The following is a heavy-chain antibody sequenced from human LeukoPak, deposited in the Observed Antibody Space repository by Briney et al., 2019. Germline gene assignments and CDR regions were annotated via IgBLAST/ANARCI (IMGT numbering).Heavy chain of an antibody. D-gene: IGHD2-15*01. CDR1: GGSISSGGYY. CDR2: IYYRGST. Sequence: SETLSLTCTVSGGSISSGGYYWSWIRQHPGKGLEWIGYIYYRGSTYYNPSLKSRVTISVDTSKNQFSLKLSSVTAADTAVYYCARVRGYCSGGSCYYYYYGMDVWGQGTTVTVSS. V-gene: IGHV4-31*03. CDR3: ARVRGYCSGGSCYYYYYGMDV. J-gene: IGHJ6*02.